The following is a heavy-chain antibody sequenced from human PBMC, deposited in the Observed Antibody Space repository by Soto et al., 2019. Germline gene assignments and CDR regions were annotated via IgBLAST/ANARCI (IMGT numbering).Heavy chain of an antibody. V-gene: IGHV4-31*03. CDR1: GGSINTVGYY. J-gene: IGHJ5*02. CDR3: VRDGTKTLRDWFDP. Sequence: SETLSLTCSVSGGSINTVGYYWTWIRQQPGKGLEWIGYIYYSGSRDYNPSLKSRVMMSVDTSKKQFSLKLRSVTAADTAVYYCVRDGTKTLRDWFDPWGQGISVTVSS. CDR2: IYYSGSR. D-gene: IGHD1-1*01.